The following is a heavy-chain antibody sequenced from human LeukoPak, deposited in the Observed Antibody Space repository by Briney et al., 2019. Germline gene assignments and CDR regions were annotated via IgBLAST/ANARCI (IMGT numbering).Heavy chain of an antibody. CDR2: IRYDGSNK. Sequence: GGSLRLSCAASGFTFSSYGMHWVRQAPGKGLEWVAFIRYDGSNKYYADSVKGRFTISRDNSKNTLYLQMNSLRVEDTAVYYCAKGGQVFWSGYYTGTYFDYWGQGTLVTVSS. V-gene: IGHV3-30*02. D-gene: IGHD3-3*01. CDR3: AKGGQVFWSGYYTGTYFDY. J-gene: IGHJ4*02. CDR1: GFTFSSYG.